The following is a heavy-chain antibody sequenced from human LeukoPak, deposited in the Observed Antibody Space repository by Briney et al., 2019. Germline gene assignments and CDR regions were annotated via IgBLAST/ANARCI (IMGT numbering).Heavy chain of an antibody. V-gene: IGHV3-30-3*01. D-gene: IGHD4-17*01. CDR2: VSYHGSNK. Sequence: GGSLRLSCAASGFIFRSHAMHWVRQGPGKGLEWVAVVSYHGSNKNYADSVKGRFTVSRDNFKNTLFLQMNSLRAEDTAVYYCARDGGDYDLDNWGQGTLVTVSS. CDR3: ARDGGDYDLDN. CDR1: GFIFRSHA. J-gene: IGHJ4*02.